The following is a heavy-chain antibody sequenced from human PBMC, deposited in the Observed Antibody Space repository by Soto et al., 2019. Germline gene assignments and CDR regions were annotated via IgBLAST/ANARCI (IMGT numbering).Heavy chain of an antibody. CDR2: MYNTEST. V-gene: IGHV4-59*01. CDR1: GGSISRYY. CDR3: ARDLWGYCGTDCYPLDV. Sequence: SETLSLTCTVSGGSISRYYWSWIRQPPGKGLEWIGYMYNTESTVYNPSFKSRVTISVDTSKNQFSLKLNSVTAADTAVYYCARDLWGYCGTDCYPLDVWGQGTTVT. J-gene: IGHJ6*02. D-gene: IGHD2-21*02.